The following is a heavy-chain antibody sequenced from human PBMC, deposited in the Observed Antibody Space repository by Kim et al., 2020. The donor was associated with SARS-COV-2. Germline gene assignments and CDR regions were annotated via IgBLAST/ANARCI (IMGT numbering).Heavy chain of an antibody. Sequence: GSLQGRFTISKDNAQNTLYLRMNSMRAEETAVYYCARDQESRHSGLNYWGQGTLVTVSS. D-gene: IGHD6-19*01. J-gene: IGHJ4*02. V-gene: IGHV3-74*01. CDR3: ARDQESRHSGLNY.